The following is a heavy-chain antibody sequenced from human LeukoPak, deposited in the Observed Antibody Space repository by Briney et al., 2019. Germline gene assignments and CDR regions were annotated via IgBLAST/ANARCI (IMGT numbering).Heavy chain of an antibody. Sequence: GGSLRLSCAASGFTFSSYSMNWVRQAPGKGLEWVSSISSSSSYIYYADSVKGRFTISRDNAKSSLYLQMNSLRAEDTAVYYCARDLTVTFDYWGQGTLVTVSS. CDR1: GFTFSSYS. CDR3: ARDLTVTFDY. D-gene: IGHD4-17*01. V-gene: IGHV3-21*01. CDR2: ISSSSSYI. J-gene: IGHJ4*02.